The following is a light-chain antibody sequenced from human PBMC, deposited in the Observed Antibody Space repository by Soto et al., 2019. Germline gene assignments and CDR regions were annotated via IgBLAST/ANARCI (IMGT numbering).Light chain of an antibody. Sequence: QSVLTQPPSVSGAPGQRVTISCPGSSSNIGAGYDVHWYQHLPGTAPKLLTFGNNNRPSGVPDRFSGSKSGTSASLAITGLQAEDEADYYCQSYDSSLSGWVFGGGTQLTVL. CDR2: GNN. CDR3: QSYDSSLSGWV. CDR1: SSNIGAGYD. J-gene: IGLJ3*02. V-gene: IGLV1-40*01.